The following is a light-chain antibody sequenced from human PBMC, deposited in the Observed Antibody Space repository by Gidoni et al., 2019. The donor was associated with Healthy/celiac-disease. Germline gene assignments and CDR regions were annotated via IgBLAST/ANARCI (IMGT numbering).Light chain of an antibody. J-gene: IGLJ2*01. CDR1: SLRSYY. Sequence: SSELTQDTAVSVALGQTVRITCQGDSLRSYYASWYQQKPGQAPVLVIYGKNNRPSGIPDRFSGSSSGNTASLTIPGAQAEDEADYYCNSRDSSGNHHVVFGGGTKLTVL. CDR2: GKN. V-gene: IGLV3-19*01. CDR3: NSRDSSGNHHVV.